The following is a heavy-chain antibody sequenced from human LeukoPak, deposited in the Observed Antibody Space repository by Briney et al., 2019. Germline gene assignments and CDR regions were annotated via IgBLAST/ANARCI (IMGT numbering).Heavy chain of an antibody. V-gene: IGHV1-2*02. Sequence: ASVKVSCKASGYTFTGYYMHWVRQAPGQGLEWMGWINPNSGGTNYAQKFQGRVTMTRDTSSSTAYMELSRLRSDDTAVYYCARSPLWFGELYSDYWGQGTLVTVSS. J-gene: IGHJ4*02. CDR3: ARSPLWFGELYSDY. CDR2: INPNSGGT. CDR1: GYTFTGYY. D-gene: IGHD3-10*01.